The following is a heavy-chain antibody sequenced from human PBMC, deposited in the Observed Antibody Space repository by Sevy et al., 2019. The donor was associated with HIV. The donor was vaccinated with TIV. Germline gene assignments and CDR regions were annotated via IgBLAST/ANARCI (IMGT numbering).Heavy chain of an antibody. CDR2: VSHSGNT. CDR1: GDSINTYY. J-gene: IGHJ4*02. V-gene: IGHV4-59*08. D-gene: IGHD2-2*02. Sequence: SETLSLTCTVSGDSINTYYWSWIRQPPGKGLEWIGYVSHSGNTNYNPSLKSRVSTSVDTSTNQFSLKAKSVTAADTAVYYCARLRWDLVVVPGATPGCYFDSWGQGTLVTVSS. CDR3: ARLRWDLVVVPGATPGCYFDS.